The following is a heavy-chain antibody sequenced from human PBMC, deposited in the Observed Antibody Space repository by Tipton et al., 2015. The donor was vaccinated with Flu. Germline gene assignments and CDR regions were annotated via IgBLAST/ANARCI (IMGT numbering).Heavy chain of an antibody. D-gene: IGHD2-15*01. CDR1: GFTLRSYA. Sequence: SLRLSCAASGFTLRSYAVNWVRRAPGKGLEWVSFISGRGDHPYYADSMNGRVTVSRDDAKNSVFLQMNSLRVDDSAVYFCARASSRETYHGYPEGYFALDVWGQGTTVTVSS. J-gene: IGHJ6*02. CDR3: ARASSRETYHGYPEGYFALDV. CDR2: ISGRGDHP. V-gene: IGHV3-21*01.